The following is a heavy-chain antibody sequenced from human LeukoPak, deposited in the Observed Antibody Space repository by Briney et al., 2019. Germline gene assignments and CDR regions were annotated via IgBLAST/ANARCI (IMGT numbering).Heavy chain of an antibody. V-gene: IGHV1-46*01. D-gene: IGHD4-17*01. CDR1: GYTFTRYF. CDR3: ARGVRDGDYYFDY. J-gene: IGHJ4*02. CDR2: INPSGGST. Sequence: ASVKVSCKASGYTFTRYFIHWVRQAPGQGLEWMSIINPSGGSTTYAQKFQGRLTMTRDTSTSTVYMDLSSLRSEDTAVYYCARGVRDGDYYFDYWGKGTLVTVSS.